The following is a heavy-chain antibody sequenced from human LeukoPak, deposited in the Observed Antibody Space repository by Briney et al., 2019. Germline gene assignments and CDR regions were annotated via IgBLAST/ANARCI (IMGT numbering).Heavy chain of an antibody. CDR3: AASYYDFLVGTDGPRGLFDY. CDR1: GGSISSYY. CDR2: IYYSGST. V-gene: IGHV4-59*01. J-gene: IGHJ4*02. D-gene: IGHD3-3*01. Sequence: SETLSLTCTVSGGSISSYYWSWIRQPPGKGLEWIGYIYYSGSTNYNPSLKSRVTISVDTSKNQFSLKLSSVTAADTAVYYCAASYYDFLVGTDGPRGLFDYWGQGTLVTVSS.